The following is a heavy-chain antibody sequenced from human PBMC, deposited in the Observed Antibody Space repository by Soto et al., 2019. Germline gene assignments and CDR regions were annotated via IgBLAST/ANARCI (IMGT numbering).Heavy chain of an antibody. V-gene: IGHV3-33*01. CDR3: ARDPRTVRASAMDV. J-gene: IGHJ6*02. CDR1: GFIFSNFG. CDR2: VWYDGSNG. Sequence: GGSLRLSCTASGFIFSNFGMHWVRQAPGKGLEWVAGVWYDGSNGVSAESVKGRFTISRDNSKNTLYLQMTSLRAEDTAVYYCARDPRTVRASAMDVWGQGTTVTVCS. D-gene: IGHD4-17*01.